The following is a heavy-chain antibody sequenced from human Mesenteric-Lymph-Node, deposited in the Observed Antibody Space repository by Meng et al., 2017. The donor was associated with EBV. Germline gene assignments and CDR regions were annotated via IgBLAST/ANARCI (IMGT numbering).Heavy chain of an antibody. CDR2: ISGYNGNT. D-gene: IGHD3-9*01. CDR3: ARDSFTLLTGHNRSSKSDH. CDR1: GYNFTRYG. V-gene: IGHV1-18*01. Sequence: QVQLVQSGSEVKKPGXSVKVFXQASGYNFTRYGISWVRQAPGQGLEWMGWISGYNGNTKYTKKMQGRGTMTTDTSTSTAYMELRSLRSDDTAVYYCARDSFTLLTGHNRSSKSDHGGQGTLVTVSS. J-gene: IGHJ5*02.